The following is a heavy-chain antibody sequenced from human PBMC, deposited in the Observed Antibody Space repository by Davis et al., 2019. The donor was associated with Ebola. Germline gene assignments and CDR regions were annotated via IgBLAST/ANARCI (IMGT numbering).Heavy chain of an antibody. CDR1: GFTFSTYS. J-gene: IGHJ4*02. V-gene: IGHV3-21*01. CDR2: ISSDSDYI. D-gene: IGHD4-17*01. Sequence: PGGSLRLSCAASGFTFSTYSMSWVRQAPGKGLEWVSSISSDSDYIYYADSAKGRFTISRDNAKNSLYLQMNSLRAEDTAVYYCARGLIDYGDPEFDYWGQGTLVTVSS. CDR3: ARGLIDYGDPEFDY.